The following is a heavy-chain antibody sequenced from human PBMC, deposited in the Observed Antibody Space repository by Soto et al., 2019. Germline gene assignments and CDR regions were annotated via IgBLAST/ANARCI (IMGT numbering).Heavy chain of an antibody. Sequence: SETLSLTCTVSGGSISSSSYYWGWIRQPPGKGLEWIGSIYYSGSTYYNPSLKSRVTISVDTSKNQFSLKLSSVTAADTAVYYCARSIYYYDSSGAFDYWGQGTLVTVSS. J-gene: IGHJ4*01. CDR2: IYYSGST. CDR1: GGSISSSSYY. V-gene: IGHV4-39*01. D-gene: IGHD3-22*01. CDR3: ARSIYYYDSSGAFDY.